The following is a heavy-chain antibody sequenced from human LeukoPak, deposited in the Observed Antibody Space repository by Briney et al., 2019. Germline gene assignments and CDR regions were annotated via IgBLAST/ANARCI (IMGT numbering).Heavy chain of an antibody. V-gene: IGHV1-69*13. J-gene: IGHJ6*02. CDR1: GGTFSSYA. CDR2: IIPIFGTA. D-gene: IGHD6-19*01. Sequence: SVKVSCKASGGTFSSYAISWVRQAPGQGLEWMGGIIPIFGTANYAQKFQGRVTITADESTSTAYMELSSLRSEDTAVYYCARDSPDLGGWPDYYYYYGMDVWGQGTTVTVSS. CDR3: ARDSPDLGGWPDYYYYYGMDV.